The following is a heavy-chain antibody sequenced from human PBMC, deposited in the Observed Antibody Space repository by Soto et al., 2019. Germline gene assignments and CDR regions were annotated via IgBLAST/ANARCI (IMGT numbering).Heavy chain of an antibody. D-gene: IGHD6-13*01. Sequence: SETLSLTCAVYGGSFSGYYWSWIRQPPGKGLEWIGEINHSGSTNYNPSLKSRVTISVDTSKNQFSLKLSSVTAADTAVYYCARGRRVWYSSSHDYWGQGTLVTVSS. J-gene: IGHJ4*02. V-gene: IGHV4-34*01. CDR1: GGSFSGYY. CDR2: INHSGST. CDR3: ARGRRVWYSSSHDY.